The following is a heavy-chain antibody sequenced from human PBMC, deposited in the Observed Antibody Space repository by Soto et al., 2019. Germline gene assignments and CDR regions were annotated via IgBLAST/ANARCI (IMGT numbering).Heavy chain of an antibody. CDR3: ARGPRSAPLVYGYYFDY. Sequence: PGESLKISCKGSGYSFTSYWIGWVRQMPGKGLEWMGIIYPGDSDTRYSPSFQGQVTISADKSISTAYLQWSSLKASDTAMYYCARGPRSAPLVYGYYFDYWGQGTLVTVSS. D-gene: IGHD4-17*01. CDR1: GYSFTSYW. V-gene: IGHV5-51*01. CDR2: IYPGDSDT. J-gene: IGHJ4*02.